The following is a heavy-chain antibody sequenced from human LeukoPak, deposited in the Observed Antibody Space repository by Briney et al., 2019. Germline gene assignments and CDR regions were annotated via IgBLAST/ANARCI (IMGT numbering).Heavy chain of an antibody. CDR1: GFTFSSYS. J-gene: IGHJ4*02. V-gene: IGHV3-21*01. CDR2: ISSSGRYI. D-gene: IGHD3-10*01. Sequence: GGSLRLSCAASGFTFSSYSMNCVRQAPGKGLEWVSSISSSGRYIYYADSVKGRFTISRDNAKNSLYLQMSSLRVEDTAVHYCAKGQGYYGSGSYDYWGQGTLVTVSS. CDR3: AKGQGYYGSGSYDY.